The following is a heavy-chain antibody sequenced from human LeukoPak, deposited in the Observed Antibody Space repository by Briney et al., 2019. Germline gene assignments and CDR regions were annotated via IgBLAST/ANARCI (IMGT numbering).Heavy chain of an antibody. CDR1: GFTVSTNY. Sequence: GGSLRLSCAASGFTVSTNYMSWVRQAPGKGLEWVPVIYSGGRTYYADSVKGRFTISRDNSKDTLYLRMNSLRAEDTAVYYCARESNSGYYLSYWGQGTLVTVSS. J-gene: IGHJ4*02. CDR2: IYSGGRT. V-gene: IGHV3-66*01. CDR3: ARESNSGYYLSY. D-gene: IGHD3-22*01.